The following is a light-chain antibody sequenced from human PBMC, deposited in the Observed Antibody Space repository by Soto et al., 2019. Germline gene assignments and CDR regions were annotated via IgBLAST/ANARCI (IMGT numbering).Light chain of an antibody. Sequence: DIQITQSPSSLSASVGDRVTITCRASQSISTYLNWYQQKPGRAPKLLISAASSLQSGVPSRFSGSGSGTDFTLTISSLKPEDFATYYCQQSYSALLFTFGPGTKVDIK. CDR3: QQSYSALLFT. J-gene: IGKJ3*01. CDR1: QSISTY. V-gene: IGKV1-39*01. CDR2: AAS.